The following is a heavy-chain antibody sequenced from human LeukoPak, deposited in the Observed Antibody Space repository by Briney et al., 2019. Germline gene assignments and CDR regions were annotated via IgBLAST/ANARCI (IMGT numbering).Heavy chain of an antibody. D-gene: IGHD6-19*01. Sequence: GGSLRLSCAASGFTFSNFAMHWVRQAPGEGPEWVALIWYDGTKSFYAASVQGRFTISRDNSRNTLSLQMNSLRGDDTAVYYCAKEPKQWLGAFEIWGQGALVTVSS. CDR3: AKEPKQWLGAFEI. J-gene: IGHJ3*02. CDR1: GFTFSNFA. V-gene: IGHV3-33*06. CDR2: IWYDGTKS.